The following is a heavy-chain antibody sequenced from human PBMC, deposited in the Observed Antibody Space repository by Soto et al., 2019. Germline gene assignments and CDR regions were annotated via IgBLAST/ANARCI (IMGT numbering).Heavy chain of an antibody. CDR1: GFTFSSYA. CDR3: AKARYYDSTGYLYYFDY. Sequence: XESLRLSCAASGFTFSSYAMSWVRQAPGKGLEWVSSISGSGGSTSYADSVKGRFTISRDNYKNTLYLQMNSLRAEDTAVYYCAKARYYDSTGYLYYFDYWGQGTLVTVSS. CDR2: ISGSGGST. J-gene: IGHJ4*02. V-gene: IGHV3-23*01. D-gene: IGHD3-22*01.